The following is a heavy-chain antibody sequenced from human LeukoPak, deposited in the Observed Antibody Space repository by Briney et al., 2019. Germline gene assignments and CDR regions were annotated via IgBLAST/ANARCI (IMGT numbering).Heavy chain of an antibody. V-gene: IGHV1-46*01. J-gene: IGHJ4*01. CDR2: INPSGGRT. CDR1: GFTFTSYY. CDR3: ARDVGITVVRGTFDY. D-gene: IGHD3-10*01. Sequence: ASVKVSCKASGFTFTSYYMHWVRQAPGQGLEWIGIINPSGGRTRYAQRLQGRVTMTRDTSTSTVYMELSSLRSGDTAVYYCARDVGITVVRGTFDYWGQGTLVTVSS.